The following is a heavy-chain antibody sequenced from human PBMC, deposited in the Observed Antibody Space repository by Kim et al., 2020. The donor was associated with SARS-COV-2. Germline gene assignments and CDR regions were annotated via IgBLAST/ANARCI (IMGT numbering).Heavy chain of an antibody. CDR3: AKEGSGWRDFDS. D-gene: IGHD6-19*01. CDR1: GFTFDDYT. V-gene: IGHV3-43*01. J-gene: IGHJ4*02. CDR2: ITWDGGSA. Sequence: GGSLRLSCEAFGFTFDDYTMHWVRQSPGKGLEWVALITWDGGSAFKADSVKGRFTIARDNRKNSLHLQMNSLRSEDTAFYYCAKEGSGWRDFDSWGQGTL.